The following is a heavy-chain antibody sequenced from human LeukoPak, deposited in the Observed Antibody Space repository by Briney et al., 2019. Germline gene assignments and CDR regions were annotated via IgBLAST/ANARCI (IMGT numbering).Heavy chain of an antibody. CDR3: VKTMVTFGGLIRTDAFDI. CDR1: GFTFSSYA. V-gene: IGHV3-23*01. J-gene: IGHJ3*02. D-gene: IGHD3-16*01. Sequence: GGSLRLSCAASGFTFSSYAMSWVRQAPGKGLEWVSAISGSGGSTYYADSVTGRLTISRDNSKNILYLHMSSLKTEDTAVYYCVKTMVTFGGLIRTDAFDIWGQGTMVIVSS. CDR2: ISGSGGST.